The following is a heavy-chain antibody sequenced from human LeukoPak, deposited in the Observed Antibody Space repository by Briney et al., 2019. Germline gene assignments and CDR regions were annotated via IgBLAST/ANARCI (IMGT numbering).Heavy chain of an antibody. J-gene: IGHJ4*02. CDR1: GGSISSGGYY. V-gene: IGHV4-31*03. D-gene: IGHD5-12*01. CDR3: AKDRRLPWDYFDS. CDR2: IYYSGST. Sequence: SETLSLTCTVSGGSISSGGYYWSWIRQHPGKGLEWIGYIYYSGSTYYNPSLKSRVTISVDTSKNQFSLKLSSVTAEDTAIYYCAKDRRLPWDYFDSWGQGTLVTVSS.